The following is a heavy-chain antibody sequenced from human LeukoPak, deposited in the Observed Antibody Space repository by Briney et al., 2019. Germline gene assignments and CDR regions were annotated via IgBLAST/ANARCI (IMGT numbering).Heavy chain of an antibody. V-gene: IGHV4-31*03. Sequence: SETLSLTCTVSGGSISSGGYYWSWIRQHPGKGLEWIGYIYYSGSTHYNPSLKSRVTISVDTSKNQFSLKLSSVTAVDTAVYYCARTMSSSHTVYGMDVWGQGTTVTVSS. CDR3: ARTMSSSHTVYGMDV. D-gene: IGHD2-2*02. J-gene: IGHJ6*02. CDR1: GGSISSGGYY. CDR2: IYYSGST.